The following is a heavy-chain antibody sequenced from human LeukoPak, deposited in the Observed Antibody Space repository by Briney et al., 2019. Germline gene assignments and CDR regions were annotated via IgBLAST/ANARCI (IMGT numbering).Heavy chain of an antibody. J-gene: IGHJ5*02. D-gene: IGHD6-19*01. CDR2: IDPSGGST. Sequence: ASVKVSCKASGYMLTSYYMHWVRLAPGQGLEWMGIIDPSGGSTSYAQKFQGRVTMTRDTSTSTVYMDLSGLRSEDTAVYYCARDTSGTRRGWFDPWGQGTLVTVSS. V-gene: IGHV1-46*01. CDR3: ARDTSGTRRGWFDP. CDR1: GYMLTSYY.